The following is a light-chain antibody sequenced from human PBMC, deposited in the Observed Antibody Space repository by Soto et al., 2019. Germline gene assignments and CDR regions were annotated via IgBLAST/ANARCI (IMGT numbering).Light chain of an antibody. CDR2: AAS. J-gene: IGKJ1*01. Sequence: EIVLTQSPGTLSLSPGDRASLSCRASQTITSSFLAWYQQKPGQAPRLLISAASSRATGIPDRFSGSGSGTDFTLTISRLEPEDFAVYYCQQYGSSGTFGQGTKVDIK. CDR3: QQYGSSGT. V-gene: IGKV3-20*01. CDR1: QTITSSF.